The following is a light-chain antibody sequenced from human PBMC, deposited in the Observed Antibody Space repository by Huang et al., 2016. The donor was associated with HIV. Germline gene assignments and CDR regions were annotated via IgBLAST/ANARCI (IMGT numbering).Light chain of an antibody. V-gene: IGKV3-15*01. Sequence: EIVVTQSPATLSVSPGERATLSCRASQSVSSNLVWYQQKHGQAPGVLIYGASIRASGIPARFSCSGSGTEFTLTISSLQSEDFAVYYCQQYNNWPRTFGQGTKVEIK. CDR1: QSVSSN. CDR2: GAS. J-gene: IGKJ1*01. CDR3: QQYNNWPRT.